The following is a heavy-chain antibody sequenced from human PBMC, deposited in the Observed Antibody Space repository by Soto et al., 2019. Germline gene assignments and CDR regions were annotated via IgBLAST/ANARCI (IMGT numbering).Heavy chain of an antibody. CDR2: TYYSGST. V-gene: IGHV4-59*01. CDR3: ERDGGFYYGRDV. D-gene: IGHD3-16*01. Sequence: SETLSLTCTVSGGTIVSYYWNWIRQPPGKGLEWIGYTYYSGSTNYNPSLKSRVTISVDTSKNQFSLKLSSVTAADTAVHYCERDGGFYYGRDVWGQGTRFTVSS. CDR1: GGTIVSYY. J-gene: IGHJ6*02.